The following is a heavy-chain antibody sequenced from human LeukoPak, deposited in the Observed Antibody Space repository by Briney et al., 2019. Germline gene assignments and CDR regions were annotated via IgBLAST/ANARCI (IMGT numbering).Heavy chain of an antibody. CDR3: ARLTRLSTSTDRYYLDY. J-gene: IGHJ4*02. D-gene: IGHD6-6*01. CDR1: GDSISSYY. Sequence: SETLSLTCTVSGDSISSYYWSWIRQPPGKGLEWIGYVYTSGGTNYIPSLNCRVTISIDTSKNPFSPKLSSVTAADSAVYSCARLTRLSTSTDRYYLDYWGQGTLVTVSS. V-gene: IGHV4-4*09. CDR2: VYTSGGT.